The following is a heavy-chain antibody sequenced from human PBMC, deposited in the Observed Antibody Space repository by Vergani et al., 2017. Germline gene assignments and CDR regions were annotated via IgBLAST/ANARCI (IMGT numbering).Heavy chain of an antibody. CDR3: ARGKQWLVLRLGKDY. J-gene: IGHJ4*02. D-gene: IGHD6-19*01. V-gene: IGHV4-34*01. CDR1: GGSFSGYY. CDR2: INHSGST. Sequence: QVRLQQWGAGLLKPSETLSLTCAVYGGSFSGYYWSWIRQPTGEGLEWIWEINHSGSTNYNPSLKSRVPIAVDTSKNKFSLKLSSVTAADTAMYYVARGKQWLVLRLGKDYWGQGTLVTVYS.